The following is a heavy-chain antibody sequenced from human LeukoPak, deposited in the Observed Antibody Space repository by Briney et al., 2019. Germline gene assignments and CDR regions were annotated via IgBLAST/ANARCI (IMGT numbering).Heavy chain of an antibody. J-gene: IGHJ6*03. V-gene: IGHV3-74*01. CDR1: GFTFSDYW. Sequence: GGSLRLSCAASGFTFSDYWMHWVRQAPGKGLVGVSRINSDGRITNYADSVKGRFTISRDNAKNSLYLQMNSLRAEDTAVYYCARTDYPYYMDVWGKGTTVTISS. CDR3: ARTDYPYYMDV. CDR2: INSDGRIT. D-gene: IGHD3-16*01.